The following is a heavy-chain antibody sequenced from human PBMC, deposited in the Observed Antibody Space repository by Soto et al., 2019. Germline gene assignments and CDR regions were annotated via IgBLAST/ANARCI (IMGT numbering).Heavy chain of an antibody. CDR1: GGSINSYY. J-gene: IGHJ4*02. CDR3: ARGPGGFGDFSLDY. V-gene: IGHV4-4*07. D-gene: IGHD3-10*01. CDR2: IYSGGST. Sequence: QEQLQESGPGLVKPSETLSLTCTVSGGSINSYYWSWIRQPAGKGLEWIGRIYSGGSTNYNPSLKSRLTVSVDTSKNQFSLKLTSVTAADTAVYYCARGPGGFGDFSLDYWGQGTLVTVSS.